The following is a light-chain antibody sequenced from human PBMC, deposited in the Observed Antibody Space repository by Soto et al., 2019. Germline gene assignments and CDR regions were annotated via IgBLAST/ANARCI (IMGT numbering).Light chain of an antibody. Sequence: QSVLTQPASVSGSPGQSITISCTGTSSDIGGYDYVSWYQQYPGKVPKLMIYDVTNRASGVPSRFSASKSGDTASLTISGPRAGDGADNTCSSYKSTSTLVVFGGGT. J-gene: IGLJ2*01. CDR2: DVT. CDR3: SSYKSTSTLVV. V-gene: IGLV2-14*01. CDR1: SSDIGGYDY.